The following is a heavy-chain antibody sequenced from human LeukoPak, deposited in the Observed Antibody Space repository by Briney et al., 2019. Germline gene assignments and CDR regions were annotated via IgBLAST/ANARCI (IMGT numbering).Heavy chain of an antibody. J-gene: IGHJ4*02. Sequence: PGGSLRLSCAASGFTFSSYSMNWVRQAPGKGLEWVSSISSSGRNIYYADSVKGQYTIARDNAENSLYLQMNSLRAEGTAVYYCARDSRLTPLGSFDSWGQGTLVTVSS. CDR2: ISSSGRNI. D-gene: IGHD3-10*01. CDR3: ARDSRLTPLGSFDS. CDR1: GFTFSSYS. V-gene: IGHV3-21*01.